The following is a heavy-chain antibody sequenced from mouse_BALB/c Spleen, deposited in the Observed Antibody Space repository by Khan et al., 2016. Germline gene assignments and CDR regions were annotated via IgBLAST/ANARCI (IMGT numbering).Heavy chain of an antibody. CDR3: ASYYDYDGGFAY. J-gene: IGHJ3*01. V-gene: IGHV2-6-7*01. Sequence: QVQLKESGPGLVAPSQSLSTTCTVSGFSITGFAVNWVRQPPGKGLEWLGVIWGDGSTDYDSALKSRLSISKDDSKSQVFLKMNSLQTDDTARYYCASYYDYDGGFAYWGQGTLVTVSA. CDR2: IWGDGST. CDR1: GFSITGFA. D-gene: IGHD2-4*01.